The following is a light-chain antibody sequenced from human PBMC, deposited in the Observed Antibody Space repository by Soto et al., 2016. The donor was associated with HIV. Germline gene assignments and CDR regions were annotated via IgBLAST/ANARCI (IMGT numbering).Light chain of an antibody. CDR2: QDT. Sequence: SYELTQLPSVSVSPGQTASITCSGDKLGDKYACWYQQKPGQSPVLVIYQDTKRPSGIPERFSGSNSGNTATLTISGTQAMDEADYYCQAWDISTVVFGGGTKLTVL. V-gene: IGLV3-1*01. J-gene: IGLJ2*01. CDR3: QAWDISTVV. CDR1: KLGDKY.